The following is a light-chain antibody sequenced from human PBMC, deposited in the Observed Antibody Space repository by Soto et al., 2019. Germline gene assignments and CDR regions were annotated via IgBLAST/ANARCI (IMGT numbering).Light chain of an antibody. V-gene: IGLV1-40*01. CDR2: GNI. Sequence: QSVLTQPPSVSGAPGQRVSISCTGTSSDLGAGFDVHWYQQLPGTAPKLLIYGNINRPSGVPDRFSGSKSGTSASLVITGLQAEDEADYYCQAYDTSLSGGVVFGAGTKVTVL. CDR1: SSDLGAGFD. CDR3: QAYDTSLSGGVV. J-gene: IGLJ2*01.